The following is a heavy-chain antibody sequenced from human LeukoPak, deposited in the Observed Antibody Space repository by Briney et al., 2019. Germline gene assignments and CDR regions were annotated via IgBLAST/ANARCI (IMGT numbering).Heavy chain of an antibody. CDR3: ASSVGYSSGPFGY. D-gene: IGHD6-19*01. Sequence: SVKVSCKASGGTFSSYAISWVRQAPGQGLEWMGGIIPIFGTANYAQKFQGRVTITADESTSTAYMELSSLRSEDTAVYYCASSVGYSSGPFGYWGQGTLVTVSS. V-gene: IGHV1-69*01. CDR1: GGTFSSYA. CDR2: IIPIFGTA. J-gene: IGHJ4*02.